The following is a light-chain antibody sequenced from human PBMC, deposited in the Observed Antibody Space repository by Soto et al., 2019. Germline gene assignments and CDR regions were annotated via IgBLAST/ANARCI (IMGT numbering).Light chain of an antibody. CDR3: QQSSGSRDWA. Sequence: SQLPSALSPHPTTRLTITGRASQGIRTDLGWYQQSPGKAPKVLIVGASTLQSGVPSRFSGSGSGTDFTLTIRGLQPEDFATYYCQQSSGSRDWAFGQGAKVDI. J-gene: IGKJ1*01. V-gene: IGKV1-39*01. CDR2: GAS. CDR1: QGIRTD.